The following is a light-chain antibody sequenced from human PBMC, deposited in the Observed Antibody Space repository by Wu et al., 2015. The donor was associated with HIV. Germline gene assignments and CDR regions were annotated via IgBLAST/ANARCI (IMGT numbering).Light chain of an antibody. J-gene: IGKJ1*01. CDR1: QSVSSY. V-gene: IGKV3-11*01. CDR2: DTS. Sequence: EIVLTQSPATLSLSPGERATLSRRASQSVSSYLAWNQQKFGQAPRLLIFDTSNRATGIPARFSGSGSGTEFTLTISSMQSEDSAVYFCQQYHNWPQLAWTFGQGTKVEIK. CDR3: QQYHNWPQLAWT.